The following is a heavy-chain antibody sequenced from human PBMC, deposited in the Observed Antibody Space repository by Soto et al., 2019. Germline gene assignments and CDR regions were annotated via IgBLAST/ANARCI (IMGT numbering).Heavy chain of an antibody. CDR2: VYPGGSDT. CDR3: ARRNGDYLVDY. D-gene: IGHD4-17*01. V-gene: IGHV5-51*01. Sequence: PGESLKISCKGSVYSFTSYWIAWVRQMPGKGLEWMGIVYPGGSDTRYSPSFQGQVTMSADKSISTAYLQWSSLRASDTAIYYCARRNGDYLVDYWGQGTLVTVSS. CDR1: VYSFTSYW. J-gene: IGHJ4*02.